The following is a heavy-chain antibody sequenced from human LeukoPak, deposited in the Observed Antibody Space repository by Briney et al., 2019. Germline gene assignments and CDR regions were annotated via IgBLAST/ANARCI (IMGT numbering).Heavy chain of an antibody. D-gene: IGHD6-19*01. Sequence: PSETLSLTCTVSGGSISAYYLSWIRQPAGKGLEWIGRIYISGHTDYNPSLKSRVIVSVDTSKNQFSLKLSSVTAADTAVYYRARAVAGRGIDYWGQGTQVTVSS. J-gene: IGHJ4*02. CDR2: IYISGHT. CDR3: ARAVAGRGIDY. CDR1: GGSISAYY. V-gene: IGHV4-4*07.